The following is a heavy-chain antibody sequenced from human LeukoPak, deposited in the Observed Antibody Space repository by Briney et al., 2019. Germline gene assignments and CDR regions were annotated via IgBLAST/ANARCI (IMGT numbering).Heavy chain of an antibody. CDR1: GGSISSYY. V-gene: IGHV4-59*01. D-gene: IGHD3-16*01. Sequence: PSETLSLTCTVSGGSISSYYWSWIRQPPGKGLEWIGYIYYSGSTNYNPSLKSRVTISVDTSKNQFSLKLSSVTAADTAVYYCARDLSPQWNDYASSYDYWGQGTLVTVSS. CDR2: IYYSGST. CDR3: ARDLSPQWNDYASSYDY. J-gene: IGHJ4*02.